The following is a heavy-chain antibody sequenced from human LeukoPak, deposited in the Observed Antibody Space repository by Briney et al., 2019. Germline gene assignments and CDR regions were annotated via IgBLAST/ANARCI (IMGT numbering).Heavy chain of an antibody. CDR3: ARDREVYGSGSYYSHLDY. J-gene: IGHJ4*02. D-gene: IGHD3-10*01. V-gene: IGHV4-61*02. CDR1: GGSISSGSYY. Sequence: SETLSLTCTVSGGSISSGSYYWSWIRQPAGKGLEWIGRIYTSGSTNYNPSLKSRVTISIDTSKNQISLKLSSVTAADTAVYYCARDREVYGSGSYYSHLDYWGQGTLVTVSS. CDR2: IYTSGST.